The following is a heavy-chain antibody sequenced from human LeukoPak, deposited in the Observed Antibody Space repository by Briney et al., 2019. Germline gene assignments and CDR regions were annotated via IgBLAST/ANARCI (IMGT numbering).Heavy chain of an antibody. J-gene: IGHJ4*02. CDR3: ARDLRRSNDY. V-gene: IGHV3-53*01. Sequence: GGSLRLSCAASGFTASSNYMSWVRQAPGKGLEWVSVIYSGGSTYYADSVKGRFTISRDNSKNTLYLQMNSLRAEDTAVYYCARDLRRSNDYWGQGTLVTVSS. CDR1: GFTASSNY. CDR2: IYSGGST. D-gene: IGHD5/OR15-5a*01.